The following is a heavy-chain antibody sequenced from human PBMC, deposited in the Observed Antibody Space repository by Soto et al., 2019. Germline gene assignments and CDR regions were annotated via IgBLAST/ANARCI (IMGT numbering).Heavy chain of an antibody. D-gene: IGHD3-10*01. CDR1: GYSFTSYW. Sequence: GESRKISCKGSGYSFTSYWIGWVRQMPGKGLEWMGIIYPGDSDTRYSPSFQGQVTISADKSISTAYLQWSSLKASDTAMYYCARQDMVRGVMGYYYGMDVWGQGTTVTVSS. CDR2: IYPGDSDT. J-gene: IGHJ6*02. CDR3: ARQDMVRGVMGYYYGMDV. V-gene: IGHV5-51*01.